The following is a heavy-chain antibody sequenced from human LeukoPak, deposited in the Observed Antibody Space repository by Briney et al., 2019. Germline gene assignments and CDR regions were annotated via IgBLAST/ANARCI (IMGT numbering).Heavy chain of an antibody. CDR2: ISYDGSNK. V-gene: IGHV3-30-3*01. J-gene: IGHJ1*01. CDR3: ARADQH. CDR1: GFTFSSYA. Sequence: GGSLRLSCAASGFTFSSYAMHWVRQASGKGLEWVAVISYDGSNKYYADSVKGRFTISRDNSKNTLYLQMNSLRAEDTAVYYCARADQHWGQGTLVTVSS.